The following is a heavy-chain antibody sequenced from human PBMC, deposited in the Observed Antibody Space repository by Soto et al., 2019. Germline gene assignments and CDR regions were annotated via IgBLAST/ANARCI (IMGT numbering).Heavy chain of an antibody. CDR1: GFTFSTYW. V-gene: IGHV3-74*01. J-gene: IGHJ1*01. CDR3: TRSITGFSYADS. CDR2: INGDGSDT. D-gene: IGHD2-2*01. Sequence: EVQLVESGGVLVQPGGSLRLSCAASGFTFSTYWMHWVRQAPGKGLVWVSRINGDGSDTVYADSVKGRFTISRDNAKNTPDLQMTSLRAEDTAVYYCTRSITGFSYADSWGRGTLVSVSS.